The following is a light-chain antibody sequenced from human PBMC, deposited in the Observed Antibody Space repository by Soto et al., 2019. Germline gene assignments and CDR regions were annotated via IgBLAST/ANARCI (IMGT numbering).Light chain of an antibody. CDR1: QSISRY. J-gene: IGKJ1*01. V-gene: IGKV1-39*01. Sequence: DIQLTQSPYSLSASVGDRVTITCRASQSISRYLNWYQQKPGKAPKLLIHGASNLQSGVPSRFSGSGYGTDFTHTISSLQPEDFATFYCQQSYGMPRTFGQGTKVEI. CDR2: GAS. CDR3: QQSYGMPRT.